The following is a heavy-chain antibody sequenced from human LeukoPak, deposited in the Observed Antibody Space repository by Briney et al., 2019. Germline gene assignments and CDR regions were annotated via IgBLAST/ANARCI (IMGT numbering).Heavy chain of an antibody. Sequence: SETLSLTCTVSGDSLRNHCWSWIRQPPGKGLECIGLIHYSGSTNYNPSVKSRVTISVDTPKNQCSLKMNSVTAADTAVYFCARVSLSGYCSGASCYFDYWGHGTLVTVSS. CDR1: GDSLRNHC. CDR2: IHYSGST. J-gene: IGHJ4*01. V-gene: IGHV4-59*11. D-gene: IGHD2-15*01. CDR3: ARVSLSGYCSGASCYFDY.